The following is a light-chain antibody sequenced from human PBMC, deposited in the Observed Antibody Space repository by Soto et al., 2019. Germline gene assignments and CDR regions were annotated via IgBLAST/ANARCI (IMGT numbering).Light chain of an antibody. CDR1: QSVRSF. V-gene: IGKV3-11*01. CDR3: QQRSNRLLT. Sequence: EIVLTQSPATLSLSPGERATLSCRASQSVRSFLAWYQQKPGQAPRLLIYDTSHRATDIPARFSGSGSGTDFTLTISRLEPEDFAVYYCQQRSNRLLTFGGGTKVEIK. J-gene: IGKJ4*01. CDR2: DTS.